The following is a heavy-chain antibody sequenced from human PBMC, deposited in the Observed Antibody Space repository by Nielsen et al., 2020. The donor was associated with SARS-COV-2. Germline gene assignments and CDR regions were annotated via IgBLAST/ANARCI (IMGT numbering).Heavy chain of an antibody. CDR1: GGSISSYY. V-gene: IGHV4-59*12. CDR3: ARERGPYEYGLDV. Sequence: SETLSLTCTVSGGSISSYYWSWIRQPPGKGLEWIGYIYYSGSTNYSPSLKSRLTISVDTSRNQFSLNLRSVTAADTAVYYCARERGPYEYGLDVWGQGTTVTVSS. D-gene: IGHD3-22*01. J-gene: IGHJ6*02. CDR2: IYYSGST.